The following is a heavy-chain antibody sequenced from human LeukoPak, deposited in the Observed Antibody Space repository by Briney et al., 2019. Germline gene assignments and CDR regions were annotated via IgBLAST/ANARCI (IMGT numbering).Heavy chain of an antibody. D-gene: IGHD1-26*01. Sequence: GGSLRLSCAASGFTFRSYWMHWVRHAPGKGLVWVSCIISDGSSTSYADSVKGRLTISRGNAMNTLYLQMNSLRAEDTAVYYCARDRGGSYDPYFDYWGQGTLVTVSS. CDR1: GFTFRSYW. CDR3: ARDRGGSYDPYFDY. CDR2: IISDGSST. V-gene: IGHV3-74*01. J-gene: IGHJ4*02.